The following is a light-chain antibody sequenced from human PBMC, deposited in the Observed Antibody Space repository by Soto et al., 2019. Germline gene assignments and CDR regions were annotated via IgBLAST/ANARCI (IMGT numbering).Light chain of an antibody. V-gene: IGLV2-11*01. CDR1: SGDVGAYDR. CDR3: CSHAGGSSRV. J-gene: IGLJ3*02. Sequence: QSALTQPRSVSGSPGQSVTISCTGTSGDVGAYDRVSWYQHHPTKAPKLIIYDVTNRPSGVPYRFSGSKSGSTASLTNSGLQAEDEADYYCCSHAGGSSRVFGGGTKLTVL. CDR2: DVT.